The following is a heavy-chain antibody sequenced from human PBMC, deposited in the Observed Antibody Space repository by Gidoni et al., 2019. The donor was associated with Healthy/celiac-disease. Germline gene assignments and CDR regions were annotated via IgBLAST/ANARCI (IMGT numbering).Heavy chain of an antibody. CDR1: GFTFSSYA. V-gene: IGHV3-23*01. CDR2: ISGSGGST. D-gene: IGHD3-16*02. J-gene: IGHJ3*02. Sequence: EVQLLESGGGLVQPGGSLRLSCAASGFTFSSYAMSWVRQAPGKGLEWVSAISGSGGSTYYADSVKGRFTISRDNSKNTLYLQMNSLRAEDTAVYYCAKDPYDYIWGSYRPYGDDAFDIWGQGTMVTVSS. CDR3: AKDPYDYIWGSYRPYGDDAFDI.